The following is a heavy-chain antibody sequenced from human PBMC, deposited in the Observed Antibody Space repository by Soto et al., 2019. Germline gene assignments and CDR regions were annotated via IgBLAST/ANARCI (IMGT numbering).Heavy chain of an antibody. D-gene: IGHD3-3*01. Sequence: GASVKVSCKASGYTFTSYAMHWVRQAPGQRLEWMGWINAGNGNTKYSQKFQGRVTITRDTSASTAYMELSSLRSEDTAVYYCARDGGVLTIFGVVPSRLDPWGQGTLVTVSS. J-gene: IGHJ5*02. CDR3: ARDGGVLTIFGVVPSRLDP. CDR2: INAGNGNT. CDR1: GYTFTSYA. V-gene: IGHV1-3*01.